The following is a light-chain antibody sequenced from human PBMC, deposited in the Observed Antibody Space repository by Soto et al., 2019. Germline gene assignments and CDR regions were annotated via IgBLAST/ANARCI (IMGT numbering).Light chain of an antibody. J-gene: IGKJ4*01. CDR3: QQLNSFPLT. Sequence: IQLTQSPSSLSASVGDRVTITCRASQGISSYLGWYQQKPGKAPKLLIYAASTLQSGVPSRFSGSGSGTEFTLTINSLQPEDFATYYCQQLNSFPLTFGGGTKVDIK. V-gene: IGKV1-9*01. CDR1: QGISSY. CDR2: AAS.